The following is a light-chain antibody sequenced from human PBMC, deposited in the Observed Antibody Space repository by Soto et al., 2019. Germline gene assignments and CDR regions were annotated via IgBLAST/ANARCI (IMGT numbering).Light chain of an antibody. CDR2: GAS. J-gene: IGKJ1*01. CDR3: QQYAGSPLT. CDR1: QSVSSSY. Sequence: EIVLTQSPGTLSLSPGERATLSCRASQSVSSSYLAWYQQKPGQAPRLLIYGASSRATGIPDRFSGSGSGTDFTLTISRLEPDDFAVYYCQQYAGSPLTFGQGTKVEIK. V-gene: IGKV3-20*01.